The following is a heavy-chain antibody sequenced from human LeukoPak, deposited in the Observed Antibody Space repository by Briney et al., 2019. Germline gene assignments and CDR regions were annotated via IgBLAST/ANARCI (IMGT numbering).Heavy chain of an antibody. CDR1: GGSISSHY. V-gene: IGHV4-59*11. CDR2: IYYSGST. D-gene: IGHD2/OR15-2a*01. Sequence: SKTLSLTCTVSGGSISSHYWSWIRQPPGKGLEWIGYIYYSGSTYYNPSLKSRVTISVDTSKNQFSLKLSSVTAADTAVYYCARDPFSDPHGTDYWGQGTLVTVSS. CDR3: ARDPFSDPHGTDY. J-gene: IGHJ4*02.